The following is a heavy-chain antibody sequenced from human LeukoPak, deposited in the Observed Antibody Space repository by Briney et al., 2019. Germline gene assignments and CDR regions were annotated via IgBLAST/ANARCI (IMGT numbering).Heavy chain of an antibody. D-gene: IGHD6-13*01. V-gene: IGHV3-21*01. CDR2: ISSSSSYI. J-gene: IGHJ3*02. CDR3: ARESGQQRDGDAFDI. Sequence: PGGSLRLSCAASGFTFSSYSMNWVRQAPGKGLEWVSSISSSSSYIYYADSVKGRFTISRDNAKNSLYLQMNSLRAEDTAVYYCARESGQQRDGDAFDIWGQGTMVTVSS. CDR1: GFTFSSYS.